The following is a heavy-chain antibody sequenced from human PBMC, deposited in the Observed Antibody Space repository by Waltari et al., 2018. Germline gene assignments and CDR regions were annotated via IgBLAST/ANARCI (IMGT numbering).Heavy chain of an antibody. CDR1: GSTFSSHA. J-gene: IGHJ4*02. Sequence: QVQLVQSGAEVKKPGSSVKVSCKASGSTFSSHAISWVRQAPGQGLEWMGGIIPSVGTANYEQKFQGRVTITAEKSTGTAYKGLSSRGSEDTAVNYCAREVMITFRHWGQGTLVTVSS. D-gene: IGHD3-16*01. V-gene: IGHV1-69*14. CDR2: IIPSVGTA. CDR3: AREVMITFRH.